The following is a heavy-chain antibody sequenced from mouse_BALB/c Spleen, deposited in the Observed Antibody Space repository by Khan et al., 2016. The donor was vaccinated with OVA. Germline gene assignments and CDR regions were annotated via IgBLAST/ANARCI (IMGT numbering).Heavy chain of an antibody. J-gene: IGHJ3*01. Sequence: QVQLKESGAELAKPGASVKMSCKASGYTFTSYWMHWVKQRPGQGLEWIGYINPATDYTEYNQKFKNKATLTADKSSSTAYMQLSILTSEDSAVYYCVNHGSSSAWFTYWGQGTPVTVSA. V-gene: IGHV1-7*01. CDR2: INPATDYT. CDR3: VNHGSSSAWFTY. CDR1: GYTFTSYW. D-gene: IGHD1-1*01.